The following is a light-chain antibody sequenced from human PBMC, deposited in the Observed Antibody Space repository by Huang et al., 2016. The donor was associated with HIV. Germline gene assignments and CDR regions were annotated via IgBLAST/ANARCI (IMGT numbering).Light chain of an antibody. J-gene: IGKJ1*01. CDR3: QQLNSYPQT. V-gene: IGKV1-9*01. CDR1: QGISSY. Sequence: IQLTQSPSSLSAPVGDRVTITCRATQGISSYLAWYQQKPGKAPNLLIYAASTLQSGVASRFSGSESGTDFTLTISSLQPEDSATYYCQQLNSYPQTFGQGTKVEIK. CDR2: AAS.